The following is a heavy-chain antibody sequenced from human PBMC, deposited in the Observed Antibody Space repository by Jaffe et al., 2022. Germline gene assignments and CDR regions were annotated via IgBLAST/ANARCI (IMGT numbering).Heavy chain of an antibody. CDR3: AKDIVRIWGSYRPPGYFDY. CDR2: ISWNSGSI. D-gene: IGHD3-16*02. Sequence: EVQLVESGGGLVQPGRSLRLSCAASGFTFDDYAMHWVRQAPGKGLEWVSGISWNSGSIGYADSVKGRFTISRDNAKNSLYLQMNSLRAEDTALYYCAKDIVRIWGSYRPPGYFDYWGQGTLVTVSS. V-gene: IGHV3-9*01. J-gene: IGHJ4*02. CDR1: GFTFDDYA.